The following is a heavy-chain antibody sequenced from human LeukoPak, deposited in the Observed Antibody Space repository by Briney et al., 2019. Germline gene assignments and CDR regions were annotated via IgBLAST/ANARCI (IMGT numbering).Heavy chain of an antibody. V-gene: IGHV4-38-2*02. CDR3: ARSRRYYDSSGFLGL. CDR2: IYQTGNS. D-gene: IGHD3-22*01. CDR1: GYSISSGYY. J-gene: IGHJ4*02. Sequence: SETLSLTCTVSGYSISSGYYWGWIRQPPGKGLEWIGNIYQTGNSYYNPSLKSRVTMSVDMSRNHFSLKLSSVTAADTAVYYCARSRRYYDSSGFLGLWGQGTLVTVSS.